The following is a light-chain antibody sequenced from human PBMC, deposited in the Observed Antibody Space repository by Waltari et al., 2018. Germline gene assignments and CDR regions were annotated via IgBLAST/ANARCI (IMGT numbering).Light chain of an antibody. V-gene: IGLV2-11*01. CDR2: DVT. CDR3: CSYAGSHTKWV. J-gene: IGLJ3*02. Sequence: QSALTQPRSVSGSPGQSVPISCTGISSDVSDFNFFSWYQQHQGKAPKLLIYDVTKRPSGVPDRLSGSKSGNTASLTISGLQAEDEADYYCCSYAGSHTKWVFGGGTKLTVL. CDR1: SSDVSDFNF.